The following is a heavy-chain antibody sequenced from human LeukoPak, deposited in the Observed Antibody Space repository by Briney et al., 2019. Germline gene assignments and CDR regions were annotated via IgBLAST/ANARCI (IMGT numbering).Heavy chain of an antibody. J-gene: IGHJ4*02. D-gene: IGHD3-22*01. CDR3: TRDHDSTPFDY. Sequence: GGSLRLFCATSGFTFSSYWMSWVRQAPGKGLEWVANIKEDGSEKYYVDSVKGRFTISRDNAKNSLSLQLNSLRAEDTAVYYCTRDHDSTPFDYWGQGTLVTVSS. CDR2: IKEDGSEK. V-gene: IGHV3-7*05. CDR1: GFTFSSYW.